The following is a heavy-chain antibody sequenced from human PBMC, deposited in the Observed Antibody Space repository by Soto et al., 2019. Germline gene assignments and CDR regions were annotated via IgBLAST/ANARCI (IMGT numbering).Heavy chain of an antibody. CDR3: ARGWRFDP. CDR2: INHSGTT. CDR1: GGSFSGYQ. Sequence: SETLSLTCGVYGGSFSGYQWNWIRQSPGQGLEWIGEINHSGTTKYNPSLESRINLSVDTSKKQFSLKMSSVTAADTAIYYCARGWRFDPWGQGTQVTVSS. V-gene: IGHV4-34*01. J-gene: IGHJ5*02. D-gene: IGHD1-1*01.